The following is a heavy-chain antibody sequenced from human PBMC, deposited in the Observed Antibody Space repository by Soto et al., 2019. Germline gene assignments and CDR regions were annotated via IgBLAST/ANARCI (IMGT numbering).Heavy chain of an antibody. CDR3: AKPPDYNWNDY. V-gene: IGHV3-23*01. CDR1: GFTFSSYA. CDR2: VSGSGGST. Sequence: EMQRLESGGGLVQPGGSLRLSCAASGFTFSSYAMSWVRQAPGKGLEWISAVSGSGGSTYYADSVKGRFTISRDNSKDTLYLQMNNLRAEDTAVYYCAKPPDYNWNDYWGQGTLVTVSS. J-gene: IGHJ4*02. D-gene: IGHD1-20*01.